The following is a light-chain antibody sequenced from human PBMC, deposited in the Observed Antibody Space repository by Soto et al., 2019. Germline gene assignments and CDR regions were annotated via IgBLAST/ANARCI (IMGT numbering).Light chain of an antibody. Sequence: EILMTQYPATLSVSPGERATLAWGASQSVGRNLAWYQQKPGQAPRLLIYGASTMATGIPARFSGSGSGTEFTLTISSLKSEDFAVYYCQQYNNWHTWTFGQGTKVDIK. CDR3: QQYNNWHTWT. V-gene: IGKV3-15*01. J-gene: IGKJ1*01. CDR2: GAS. CDR1: QSVGRN.